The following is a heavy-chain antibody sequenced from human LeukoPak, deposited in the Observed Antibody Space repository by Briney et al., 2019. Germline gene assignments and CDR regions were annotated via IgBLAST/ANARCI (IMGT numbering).Heavy chain of an antibody. D-gene: IGHD2-15*01. CDR3: ARGRILDLHSQIAPEVDRDDYFDY. CDR2: INHSGST. V-gene: IGHV4-34*01. Sequence: SETLSLTCAVYGGSFSGYYWSWIRQPPGKGLEWIGEINHSGSTNYNPSLKSRVTISVDTSKNQFSLKLSSVTAADTAVYYCARGRILDLHSQIAPEVDRDDYFDYWGQGTLVTVSS. CDR1: GGSFSGYY. J-gene: IGHJ4*02.